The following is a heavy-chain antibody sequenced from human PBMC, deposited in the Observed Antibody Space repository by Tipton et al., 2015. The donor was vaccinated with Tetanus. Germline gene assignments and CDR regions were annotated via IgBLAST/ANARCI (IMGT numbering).Heavy chain of an antibody. D-gene: IGHD3-16*01. V-gene: IGHV4-30-4*01. CDR2: IYYSGST. J-gene: IGHJ6*02. CDR3: ARDHGVTWGGMGYYYGMDV. CDR1: GDSLSNGDYY. Sequence: TLSLTCTVSGDSLSNGDYYWSWIRQPPGKGLESTGYIYYSGSTYYNPSLKSRVTISVDTSKNQFSLRLSSVTAADTAVYYCARDHGVTWGGMGYYYGMDVWGQGTTVTVSS.